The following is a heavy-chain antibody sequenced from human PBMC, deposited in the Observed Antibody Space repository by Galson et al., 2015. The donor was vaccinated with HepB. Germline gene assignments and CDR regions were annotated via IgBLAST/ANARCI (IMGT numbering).Heavy chain of an antibody. CDR2: IYYSGST. Sequence: ETLSLTCTVSGGSISSYYWSWIRQPPGKGLEWIGYIYYSGSTNYNPSLKSRVTISVDTSKNQFSLKLSSVTAADTAVYYCARDVPYYGSGSWPYYYYGMDVWGQGTTVTVSS. D-gene: IGHD3-10*01. J-gene: IGHJ6*02. V-gene: IGHV4-59*01. CDR3: ARDVPYYGSGSWPYYYYGMDV. CDR1: GGSISSYY.